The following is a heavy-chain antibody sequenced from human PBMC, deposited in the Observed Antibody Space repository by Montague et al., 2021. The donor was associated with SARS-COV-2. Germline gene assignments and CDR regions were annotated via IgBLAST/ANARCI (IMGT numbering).Heavy chain of an antibody. Sequence: SLRLSCAASGFTISSFWMSWVRQAPGKGLEWVANIRQDGSDKYYXDSVRGRFTISRDNAKNSLYLQMSGLRAEDTGVYYCTRDRDYGDYLNWFNPWGQGTLVTVSS. CDR2: IRQDGSDK. V-gene: IGHV3-7*01. D-gene: IGHD4-17*01. CDR1: GFTISSFW. CDR3: TRDRDYGDYLNWFNP. J-gene: IGHJ5*02.